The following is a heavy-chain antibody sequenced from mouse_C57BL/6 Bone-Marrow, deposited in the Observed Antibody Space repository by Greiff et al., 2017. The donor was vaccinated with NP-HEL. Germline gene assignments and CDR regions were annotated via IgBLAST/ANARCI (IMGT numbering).Heavy chain of an antibody. CDR3: ASWPTMGY. CDR2: IYPGSGNT. CDR1: GYTFTSYG. Sequence: QVQLQQSGAELARPGASVKLSCKASGYTFTSYGISWVKQRTGQGLEWIGEIYPGSGNTYYNEKFKGKATLTADKSSSTAYMELRSLTSEDSAVYFCASWPTMGYWGQGTTLTVSS. J-gene: IGHJ2*01. V-gene: IGHV1-81*01. D-gene: IGHD2-10*01.